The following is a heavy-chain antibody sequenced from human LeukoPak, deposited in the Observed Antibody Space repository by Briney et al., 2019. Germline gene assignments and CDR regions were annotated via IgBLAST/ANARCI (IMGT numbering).Heavy chain of an antibody. D-gene: IGHD4-23*01. CDR3: AYGGKSDRFDY. CDR2: IWYDGSDK. Sequence: GGSLRLSCAASGFTFSSYWMSWVRQAPGKGLEWVAVIWYDGSDKYYADSVKGRFTISRDNSKNVLYLQTNSLRAEDTAVYYCAYGGKSDRFDYWGQGTLVTVSS. J-gene: IGHJ4*02. CDR1: GFTFSSYW. V-gene: IGHV3-33*08.